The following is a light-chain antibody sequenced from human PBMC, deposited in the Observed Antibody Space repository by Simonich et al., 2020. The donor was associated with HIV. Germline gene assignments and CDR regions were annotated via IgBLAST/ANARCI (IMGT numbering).Light chain of an antibody. J-gene: IGLJ3*02. CDR1: ALTKKY. V-gene: IGLV3-10*01. CDR3: YSTDSSGDLYWV. Sequence: SYELTQPPSVSVSPGQTARITCSADALTKKYSYWYQQKSGQAPVLVIYEDRKRPSGIPERFSGSSSGTMATLTISGAQVEDEADHYCYSTDSSGDLYWVFGGGTKLTVL. CDR2: EDR.